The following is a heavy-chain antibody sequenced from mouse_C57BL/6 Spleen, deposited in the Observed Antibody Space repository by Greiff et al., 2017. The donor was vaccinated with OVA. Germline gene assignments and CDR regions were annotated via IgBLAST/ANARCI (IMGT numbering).Heavy chain of an antibody. J-gene: IGHJ3*01. CDR3: AREDYGYDERFAY. CDR2: INPSSGYT. CDR1: GYTFTSYT. V-gene: IGHV1-4*01. Sequence: QVQLKESGAELARPGASVKMSCKASGYTFTSYTMHWVKQRPGQGLEWIGYINPSSGYTKYNQKFKDKATLTADKSSSTAYMQLSSLTSEDSAVYYCAREDYGYDERFAYWGQGTLVTVSA. D-gene: IGHD2-2*01.